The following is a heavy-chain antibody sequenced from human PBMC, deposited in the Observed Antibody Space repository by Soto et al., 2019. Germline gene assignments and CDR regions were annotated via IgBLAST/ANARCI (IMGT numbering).Heavy chain of an antibody. CDR3: ARIPLHNEYRHYYYMDV. V-gene: IGHV4-59*13. J-gene: IGHJ6*03. D-gene: IGHD3-16*02. Sequence: QVHLQESGPGLVQPSETLSLTCTVSGGPIGGDSWSWFRQPPGKGLECMGYVYSSGTSNFNPALKSRVTISIYTSGNQFSLKLTSVTAADTAVYYCARIPLHNEYRHYYYMDVWGKGTTVTVSS. CDR1: GGPIGGDS. CDR2: VYSSGTS.